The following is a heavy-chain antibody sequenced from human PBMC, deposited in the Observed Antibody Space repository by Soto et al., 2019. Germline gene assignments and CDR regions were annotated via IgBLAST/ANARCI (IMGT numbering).Heavy chain of an antibody. CDR3: GRDRVGATSLGWFVP. J-gene: IGHJ5*02. V-gene: IGHV1-18*01. D-gene: IGHD1-26*01. CDR2: ISAYNGNT. Sequence: VRQAPGQGLEWMGWISAYNGNTNYAQKHQDRVTMTTDTSTSTTYMELRSLRSDDTAVHYCGRDRVGATSLGWFVPWGQG.